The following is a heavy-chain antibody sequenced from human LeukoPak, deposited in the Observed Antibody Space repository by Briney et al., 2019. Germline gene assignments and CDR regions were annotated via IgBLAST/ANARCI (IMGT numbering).Heavy chain of an antibody. CDR1: GGSISSGGYY. V-gene: IGHV4-31*03. D-gene: IGHD6-19*01. CDR3: ARNRYSSGWFFY. CDR2: IYYSGST. Sequence: SETLSLTCTVSGGSISSGGYYWSWIRQHPGKGLEWIGYIYYSGSTYYNPSLKSRVTISVDTSKNQFSLKLSSVTAADTAVYYCARNRYSSGWFFYWGQGTLVAVSS. J-gene: IGHJ4*02.